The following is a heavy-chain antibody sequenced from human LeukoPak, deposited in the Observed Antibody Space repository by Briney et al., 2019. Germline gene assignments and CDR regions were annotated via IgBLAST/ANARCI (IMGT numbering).Heavy chain of an antibody. V-gene: IGHV1-2*02. D-gene: IGHD1-26*01. Sequence: ASVKVSCKASGYTLTGYYMHWVRQAPGQGLEWMGWINPNSGGTNYAQKFQGRVTMTRDTSISTAYMELSRLRSDDTAVYYCARVYSGSYYGAFDIWGQGTMVTVSS. CDR2: INPNSGGT. CDR3: ARVYSGSYYGAFDI. J-gene: IGHJ3*02. CDR1: GYTLTGYY.